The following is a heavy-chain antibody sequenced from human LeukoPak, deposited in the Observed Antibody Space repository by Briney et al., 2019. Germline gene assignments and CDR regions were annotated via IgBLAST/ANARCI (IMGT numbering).Heavy chain of an antibody. J-gene: IGHJ4*02. CDR3: ARLSGGWRLYYFDY. Sequence: ASVKVTCKASGGTFSSYAISWVRQAPGQGLEWMGGIIPIFGTANCAQKFQGRVTITADESTSTAYMELSSLRSEDTAVYYCARLSGGWRLYYFDYWGQGTLATVSS. CDR2: IIPIFGTA. D-gene: IGHD6-19*01. V-gene: IGHV1-69*13. CDR1: GGTFSSYA.